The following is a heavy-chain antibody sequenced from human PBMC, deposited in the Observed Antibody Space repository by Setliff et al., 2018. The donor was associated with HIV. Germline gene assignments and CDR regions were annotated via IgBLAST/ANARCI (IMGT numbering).Heavy chain of an antibody. Sequence: KTSETLSLTCAVHGGSFTIYHWSGIRHPPGNGLEWIGEINYKGGSNFNPSLRSRVIILVDSSKREVSLQLNSVTAADTAVYYCARAGEYGDFDGFDYWSQGTLVTVSS. CDR3: ARAGEYGDFDGFDY. CDR2: INYKGGS. V-gene: IGHV4-34*01. CDR1: GGSFTIYH. D-gene: IGHD4-17*01. J-gene: IGHJ4*02.